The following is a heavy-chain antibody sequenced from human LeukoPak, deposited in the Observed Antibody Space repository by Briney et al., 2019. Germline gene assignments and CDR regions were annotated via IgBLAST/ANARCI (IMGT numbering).Heavy chain of an antibody. CDR3: ARAGPYGSGSLYF. J-gene: IGHJ4*02. Sequence: SETLSLTCTVSGGSFSSYYWSWIRQPPGKGLELIGYIYYKGSTYYNPSLKSRVTISVDTSKNQFCLKLNSVTAADTAVYYCARAGPYGSGSLYFWGQGTLVTVSS. CDR1: GGSFSSYY. CDR2: IYYKGST. V-gene: IGHV4-59*01. D-gene: IGHD3-10*01.